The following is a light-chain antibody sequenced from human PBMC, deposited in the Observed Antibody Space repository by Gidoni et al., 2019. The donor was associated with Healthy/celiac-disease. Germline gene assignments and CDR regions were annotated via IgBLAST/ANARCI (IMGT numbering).Light chain of an antibody. CDR2: YDS. CDR3: QVWDSSSDHYV. V-gene: IGLV3-21*04. Sequence: SSVLTQPPSVSVAPGKTARITCGGTNIGSKSVHGYQQKPGQAPVLVIDYDSDRPSGIPERFSGSNSGNTATLPSSSVEAGDEADYYWQVWDSSSDHYVFGTGTKVTVL. J-gene: IGLJ1*01. CDR1: NIGSKS.